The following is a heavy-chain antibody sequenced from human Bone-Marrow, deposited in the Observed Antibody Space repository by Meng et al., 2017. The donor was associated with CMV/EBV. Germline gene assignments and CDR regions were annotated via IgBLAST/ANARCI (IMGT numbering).Heavy chain of an antibody. J-gene: IGHJ6*01. CDR1: GFTFSSYA. D-gene: IGHD3-3*01. Sequence: GESLKISCAASGFTFSSYAMHWVRQAPGKGLEWVAVISHDGSDKYYADSVKGRFSISRDYSKSTLNLQMNSLGAEDTAVYYCAREYYDFCSGYYSWACYYYGMDVWGQGTTVNGAS. CDR2: ISHDGSDK. V-gene: IGHV3-30*04. CDR3: AREYYDFCSGYYSWACYYYGMDV.